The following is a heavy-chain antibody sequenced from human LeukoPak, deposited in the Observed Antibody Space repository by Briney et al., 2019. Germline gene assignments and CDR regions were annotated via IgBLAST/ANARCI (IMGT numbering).Heavy chain of an antibody. CDR1: GYSISRGYY. D-gene: IGHD1-1*01. CDR2: IYHSGST. CDR3: AGLEVRWWYFDY. V-gene: IGHV4-38-2*01. J-gene: IGHJ4*02. Sequence: PSETLSLTCAVSGYSISRGYYWGWIRQPPGKGLEWIGSIYHSGSTYYNPSLKSRVTISVDTSKNQFSLKLSSVTAADPAVNYCAGLEVRWWYFDYWGQGTLVTVSS.